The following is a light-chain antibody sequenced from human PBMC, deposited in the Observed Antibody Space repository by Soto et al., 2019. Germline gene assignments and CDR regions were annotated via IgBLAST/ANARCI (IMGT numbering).Light chain of an antibody. Sequence: DIQMTQSPSSLSASVGDGVTISCRASQSIATYVNWYQQKPGKAPNLLIYTASSLQTGVPSRFSGSGSGTDFTLTISSLQLEDFATYYCQQIYSPPFTFGPGTKVDLK. J-gene: IGKJ3*01. V-gene: IGKV1-39*01. CDR2: TAS. CDR1: QSIATY. CDR3: QQIYSPPFT.